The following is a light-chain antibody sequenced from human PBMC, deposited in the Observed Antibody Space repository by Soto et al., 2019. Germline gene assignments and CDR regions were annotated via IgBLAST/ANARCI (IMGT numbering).Light chain of an antibody. CDR2: EVS. CDR3: MQGSHWPLT. Sequence: VVMTQSPLSLPVTLGQPPSISCSSSQSLVYSDGNTYLTWFQXRQGQSQRGXLFEVSKRHSGVPDRFSGIESGTDLTMKIRRVEAEDGGVYDGMQGSHWPLTFGGGTKVDI. CDR1: QSLVYSDGNTY. J-gene: IGKJ4*01. V-gene: IGKV2-30*01.